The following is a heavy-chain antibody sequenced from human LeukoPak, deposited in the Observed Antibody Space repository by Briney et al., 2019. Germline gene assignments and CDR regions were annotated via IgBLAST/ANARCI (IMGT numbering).Heavy chain of an antibody. CDR2: IKSKTDGGTA. D-gene: IGHD5-18*01. CDR3: TTEDTAMVTLFSGFDY. Sequence: GGSLRLYCAASGFTFSNAWMNWVRQPPGKGLEWVGRIKSKTDGGTADYAAPVNGRFTISRDDTKNTLYLQMNSLKTEDTAMYYCTTEDTAMVTLFSGFDYWGQGTLVTVSS. CDR1: GFTFSNAW. J-gene: IGHJ4*02. V-gene: IGHV3-15*07.